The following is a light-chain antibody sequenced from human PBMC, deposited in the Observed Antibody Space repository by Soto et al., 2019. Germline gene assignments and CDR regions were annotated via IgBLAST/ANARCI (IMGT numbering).Light chain of an antibody. V-gene: IGLV2-14*03. CDR1: SSDIATSDY. CDR2: DVN. Sequence: QSVLTQPASVSGSPGQSITISCTGISSDIATSDYVSWFQHHPGEAPKIILYDVNNRPSGVSDRFSGSKSGNTASLTISGLQAEDEADYYCSSFTSSDALLFGGGTKVTVL. CDR3: SSFTSSDALL. J-gene: IGLJ2*01.